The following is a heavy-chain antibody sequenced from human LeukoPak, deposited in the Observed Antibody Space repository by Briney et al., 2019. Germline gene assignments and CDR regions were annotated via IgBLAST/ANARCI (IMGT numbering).Heavy chain of an antibody. J-gene: IGHJ3*02. V-gene: IGHV4-59*08. CDR1: GGSISSYS. Sequence: SSETLSLTCTVSGGSISSYSWSWIRQPPGKGLEWIGYIYYSGSTYYNPSLKSRVTISVDTSKNQFSLKLSSVTAADTAVYYCARGIRYCSGGSCYSGRDAFDIWGQGTMVTVSS. D-gene: IGHD2-15*01. CDR3: ARGIRYCSGGSCYSGRDAFDI. CDR2: IYYSGST.